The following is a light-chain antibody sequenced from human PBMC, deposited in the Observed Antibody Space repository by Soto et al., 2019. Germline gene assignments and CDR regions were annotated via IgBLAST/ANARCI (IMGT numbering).Light chain of an antibody. Sequence: QSVLTQPPSASGTPGQMVTISCSGSSSNIGSNYVYWYQQLPGTAPKLLIYRNNQRPSGVPDRFSGSKSGTSASLAISGLRSEDEADYYCAAWDDSLHVVFGGGTKVTVL. J-gene: IGLJ2*01. V-gene: IGLV1-47*01. CDR1: SSNIGSNY. CDR2: RNN. CDR3: AAWDDSLHVV.